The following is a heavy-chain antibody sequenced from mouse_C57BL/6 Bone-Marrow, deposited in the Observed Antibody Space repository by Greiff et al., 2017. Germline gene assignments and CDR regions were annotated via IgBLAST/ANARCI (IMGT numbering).Heavy chain of an antibody. CDR3: TREAWLPFAY. CDR2: ISSGGDYI. CDR1: GFTFSSYA. J-gene: IGHJ3*01. V-gene: IGHV5-9-1*02. D-gene: IGHD2-2*01. Sequence: EVKLMESGEGLVKPGGSLKLSCAASGFTFSSYAMSWVRQTPEKRLEWVAYISSGGDYIYYADTVKGRFTISRDNARNTLYLQMSSLKSEDTAMYYCTREAWLPFAYWGQGTLVTVSA.